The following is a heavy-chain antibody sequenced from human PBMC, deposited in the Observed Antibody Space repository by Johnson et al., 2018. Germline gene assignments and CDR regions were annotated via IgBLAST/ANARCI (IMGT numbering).Heavy chain of an antibody. CDR1: GFTFSSYS. V-gene: IGHV3-30-3*01. CDR2: ISYDGSNK. CDR3: ATQHIVGVTAIDY. D-gene: IGHD2-21*02. J-gene: IGHJ4*02. Sequence: QVQLVQSGGGVVQPGRSLRLSCAASGFTFSSYSMHWVRQAPGKGLEWVAIISYDGSNKSYADSVKGRFTISRDNSKNTLYPQMTSLRPEDPAVDYCATQHIVGVTAIDYWGQGILVTVSS.